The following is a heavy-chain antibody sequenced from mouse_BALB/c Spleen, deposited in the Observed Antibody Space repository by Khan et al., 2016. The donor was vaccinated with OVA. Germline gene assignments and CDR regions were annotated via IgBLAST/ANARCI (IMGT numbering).Heavy chain of an antibody. Sequence: QIQLVQSGPELKKPGETVRISCKASGYTFTTAGIQWVQKMPGKGLKWIGWINTHSGVPKYAEDFKGRFAFSLEISVNTAYLQITNLKNEDTATYFCAGGEDADYRSDGGAMEYWGQGTSVTVSS. CDR1: GYTFTTAG. V-gene: IGHV9-4*02. J-gene: IGHJ4*01. CDR3: AGGEDADYRSDGGAMEY. CDR2: INTHSGVP. D-gene: IGHD2-12*01.